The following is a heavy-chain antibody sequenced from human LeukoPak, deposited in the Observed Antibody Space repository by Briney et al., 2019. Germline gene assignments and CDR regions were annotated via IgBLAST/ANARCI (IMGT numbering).Heavy chain of an antibody. D-gene: IGHD2-15*01. CDR1: GYSIRSDYY. Sequence: PSETLSLTCTVSGYSIRSDYYWGWIRQPPEKGLEWIGSVYQSGATYYNPSLKSRVTISVDTSKNQFSLKLRSVTAADTAVYYCARDAYCRGGGCNYLSNPLDYWGQGTLVTVSS. CDR3: ARDAYCRGGGCNYLSNPLDY. V-gene: IGHV4-38-2*02. CDR2: VYQSGAT. J-gene: IGHJ4*02.